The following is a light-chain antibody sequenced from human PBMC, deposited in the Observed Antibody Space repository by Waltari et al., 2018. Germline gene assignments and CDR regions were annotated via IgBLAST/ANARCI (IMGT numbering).Light chain of an antibody. Sequence: QSALTQPSSASGSPGQSITVSCPGLRSGVDVYEYVSWYQQPPGKAPQLIIYEVNKRPPGAPDRLSGSKAGNTASLTVSGLQAEDEADYYCSSYADTDSCVFGGGTRLTVL. J-gene: IGLJ2*01. CDR3: SSYADTDSCV. CDR1: RSGVDVYEY. V-gene: IGLV2-8*01. CDR2: EVN.